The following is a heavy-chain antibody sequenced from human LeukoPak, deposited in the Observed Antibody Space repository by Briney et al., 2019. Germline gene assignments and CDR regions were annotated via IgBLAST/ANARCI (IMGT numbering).Heavy chain of an antibody. V-gene: IGHV4-59*12. CDR1: GGSISSYY. CDR2: IYYSGST. D-gene: IGHD2-2*01. J-gene: IGHJ6*04. CDR3: ARGIGVVVPAASTTLDV. Sequence: SETLSLTCTVSGGSISSYYWSWIRQPPGKGLEWIGYIYYSGSTNCKPSLKSRVTIGVDTSKNQVSLNLRSVTAADTAVYYCARGIGVVVPAASTTLDVWGKGTTVTVSS.